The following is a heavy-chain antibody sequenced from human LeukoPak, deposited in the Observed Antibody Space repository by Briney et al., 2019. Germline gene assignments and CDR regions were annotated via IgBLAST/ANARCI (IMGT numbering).Heavy chain of an antibody. CDR3: AKDLVDYGDSYYFDY. D-gene: IGHD4-17*01. J-gene: IGHJ4*02. CDR1: GFTFSTYG. V-gene: IGHV3-33*06. CDR2: IWYDGSNK. Sequence: GGSLRLSCAASGFTFSTYGMHWVRQAPGKGLEWVAVIWYDGSNKYYANSVKGRFTISRDNSKNTLYLQMNSLRAEDTAVYYCAKDLVDYGDSYYFDYWSQGTLVTVSS.